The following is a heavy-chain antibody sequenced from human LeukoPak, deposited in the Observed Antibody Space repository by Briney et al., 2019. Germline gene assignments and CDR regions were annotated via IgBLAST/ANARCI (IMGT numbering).Heavy chain of an antibody. CDR2: ISESAGRT. CDR3: ARDGEPRYWGSGYYYGMDV. Sequence: PEGSLRLSCAASGFNFGTYAMNWVRQAPGKGLEWVSSISESAGRTYYAASVKGRFTISRDNSKNTVSLQMNSLRADDTAIYYCARDGEPRYWGSGYYYGMDVWGQGATVTVSS. D-gene: IGHD7-27*01. V-gene: IGHV3-23*01. CDR1: GFNFGTYA. J-gene: IGHJ6*02.